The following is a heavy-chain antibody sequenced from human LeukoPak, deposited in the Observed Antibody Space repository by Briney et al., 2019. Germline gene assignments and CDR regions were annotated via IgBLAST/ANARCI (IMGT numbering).Heavy chain of an antibody. Sequence: SETLSLICTVSGGSISSGDYYWSWIRQPPGKGLEWIAYTYYSGSTYYNPSLKSRVTMSADTSKNQLSLKLSSVTAADTAVYYCARPYYYDSRIDPWGQGILVTVSS. J-gene: IGHJ5*02. CDR1: GGSISSGDYY. V-gene: IGHV4-30-4*01. CDR3: ARPYYYDSRIDP. D-gene: IGHD3-22*01. CDR2: TYYSGST.